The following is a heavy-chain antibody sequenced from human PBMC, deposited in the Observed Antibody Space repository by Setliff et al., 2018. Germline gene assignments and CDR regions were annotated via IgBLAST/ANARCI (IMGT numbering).Heavy chain of an antibody. Sequence: ASVKVSCKASGGSFSTYAISWARQAPGQGLEWMGVIIPIFGTTNNAQKFQGRVTITADESTSTAYMELSSLRSEDTAVYYCARANYYDSSGHSVYGMDVWGRGTTVTV. D-gene: IGHD3-22*01. J-gene: IGHJ6*02. CDR2: IIPIFGTT. V-gene: IGHV1-69*13. CDR1: GGSFSTYA. CDR3: ARANYYDSSGHSVYGMDV.